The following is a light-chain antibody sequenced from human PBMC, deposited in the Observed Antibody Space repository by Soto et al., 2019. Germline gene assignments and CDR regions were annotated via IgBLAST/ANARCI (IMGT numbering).Light chain of an antibody. V-gene: IGKV3-15*01. CDR2: GAS. CDR1: QSVSSN. J-gene: IGKJ5*01. Sequence: EIVMTKSPATLSVSRWERATLSCRASQSVSSNLAWYQQKPGQAPRLLIYGASTRATGIPARFSGSGSGTEFTLTISSLQSEDFAVYYGQQYNSWPLSITVGQPTRLEI. CDR3: QQYNSWPLSIT.